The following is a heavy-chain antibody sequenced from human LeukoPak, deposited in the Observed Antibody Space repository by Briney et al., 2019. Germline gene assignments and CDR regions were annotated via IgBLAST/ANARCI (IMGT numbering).Heavy chain of an antibody. Sequence: SETLSLTCTVSGGSISSGGSYWTWIRQHPGKGLEWIGYMYYSGSPYYNPSLRSRLTISVDTSKNQFSLKLSSVTAADTAVYYSARAVNDFWSGFSYYFDCWGQGTLVTVSS. D-gene: IGHD3-3*01. CDR2: MYYSGSP. CDR1: GGSISSGGSY. J-gene: IGHJ4*02. V-gene: IGHV4-31*03. CDR3: ARAVNDFWSGFSYYFDC.